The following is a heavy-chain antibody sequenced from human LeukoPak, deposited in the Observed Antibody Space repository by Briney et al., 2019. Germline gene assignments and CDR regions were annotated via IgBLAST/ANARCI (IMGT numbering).Heavy chain of an antibody. J-gene: IGHJ5*02. CDR2: INHSGST. CDR3: ARRESWFDP. V-gene: IGHV4-34*01. Sequence: SETLFLTCAVSGGSFSGYYWSWIRQPPGKGLEWIGEINHSGSTNYNPSLKSRVTISVDTSKNQFSLKLSSVTAADTAVYYCARRESWFDPWGQGTLVTVSS. CDR1: GGSFSGYY.